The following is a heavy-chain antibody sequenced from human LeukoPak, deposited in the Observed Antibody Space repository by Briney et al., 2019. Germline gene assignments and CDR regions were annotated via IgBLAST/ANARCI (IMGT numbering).Heavy chain of an antibody. CDR3: ARIVPAATSYHDY. Sequence: GASVTVSCTASGGTFSSYAISWVRQAPGQGLEWMGGIIPIFGTANYAQKFQGRVTITADESTSTAYMELSSLRSEDTAVYYCARIVPAATSYHDYWGQGTLVTVSS. CDR2: IIPIFGTA. V-gene: IGHV1-69*01. D-gene: IGHD2-2*01. CDR1: GGTFSSYA. J-gene: IGHJ4*02.